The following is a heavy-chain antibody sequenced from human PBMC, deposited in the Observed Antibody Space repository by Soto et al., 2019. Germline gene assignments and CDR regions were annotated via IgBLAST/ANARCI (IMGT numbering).Heavy chain of an antibody. CDR2: INSDGSST. J-gene: IGHJ3*02. V-gene: IGHV3-74*01. CDR1: GFTFSSYW. CDR3: ARDSPTSWYYDSSGYSWDAFDI. D-gene: IGHD3-22*01. Sequence: EVQLVESGGGLVQPGGSLRLSCAASGFTFSSYWMHWVRQAPGKGLVWVSRINSDGSSTSYADSVKGRFTISRDNAKNTLYLQMNSLRAEDTAVYYCARDSPTSWYYDSSGYSWDAFDIWGQGTMVTVSS.